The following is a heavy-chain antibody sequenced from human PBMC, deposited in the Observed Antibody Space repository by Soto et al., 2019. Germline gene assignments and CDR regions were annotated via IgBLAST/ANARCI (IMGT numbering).Heavy chain of an antibody. CDR3: ARGGHVVVVTAALDY. Sequence: QVQLMQSGAEVKKPGASVKASCKASRGTFTNYYIHWVRQAPRQGLEWMGTVNPSGGHTTYAQHFLGRVTMTRDTATSALYMALTSLTSDDTAVYYCARGGHVVVVTAALDYWGQGTLVTVSS. J-gene: IGHJ4*02. V-gene: IGHV1-46*01. CDR1: RGTFTNYY. CDR2: VNPSGGHT. D-gene: IGHD2-21*02.